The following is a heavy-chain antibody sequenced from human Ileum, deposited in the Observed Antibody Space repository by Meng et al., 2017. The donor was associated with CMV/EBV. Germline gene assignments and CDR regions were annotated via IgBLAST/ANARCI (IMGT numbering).Heavy chain of an antibody. CDR3: AKDLSPGQYYYHGMDV. D-gene: IGHD2/OR15-2a*01. Sequence: LSLTCAASAFTFSNYGMHWVRQAPGKGLKWLTFIRYDGSNKYYADSVKGRFTISRDNSKNTLLLQMNSLRAEDTAVYYCAKDLSPGQYYYHGMDVWGQGTTVTVSS. CDR1: AFTFSNYG. V-gene: IGHV3-30*02. CDR2: IRYDGSNK. J-gene: IGHJ6*02.